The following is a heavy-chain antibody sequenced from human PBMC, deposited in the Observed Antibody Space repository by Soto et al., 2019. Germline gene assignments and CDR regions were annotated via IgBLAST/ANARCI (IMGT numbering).Heavy chain of an antibody. Sequence: PGGSLRLSCAASGFTFSSYAMSWVRQAPGKGLEWVSAISGSGGSTYYADSVKGRFTISRDNSKNTLYLQMNSLRAEDTAVYYCAKVLGDIVVVPAAISYFDYWGQGTLVTVSS. J-gene: IGHJ4*02. CDR1: GFTFSSYA. CDR3: AKVLGDIVVVPAAISYFDY. D-gene: IGHD2-2*01. CDR2: ISGSGGST. V-gene: IGHV3-23*01.